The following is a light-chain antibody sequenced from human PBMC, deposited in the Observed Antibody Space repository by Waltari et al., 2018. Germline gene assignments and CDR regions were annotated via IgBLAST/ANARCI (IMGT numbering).Light chain of an antibody. J-gene: IGKJ1*01. Sequence: DTVLTQSPGTLSLSPGERATLSCRTSQNVNSIYLAWYQQKPGQAPKLLIYGASRRAAGIPDRFSGSGSGTDFTLIISRLEPEDFAVYYCQLYDSTSWTFGPGTKVEI. V-gene: IGKV3-20*01. CDR1: QNVNSIY. CDR2: GAS. CDR3: QLYDSTSWT.